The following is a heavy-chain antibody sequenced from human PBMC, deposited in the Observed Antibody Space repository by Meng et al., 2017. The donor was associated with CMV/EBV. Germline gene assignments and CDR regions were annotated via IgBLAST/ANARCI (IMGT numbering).Heavy chain of an antibody. J-gene: IGHJ3*02. V-gene: IGHV1-69*05. CDR2: IIPIFGTA. D-gene: IGHD1-26*01. Sequence: SVKVSCKASGGTFSSYAISWVRQAPGQGLEWMGGIIPIFGTANYAQKFQSRVTITTDESTSTAYMELSSLRSEDTAVYYCASTVPLLRKWELQGGDAFDIWGQGTMVTVS. CDR3: ASTVPLLRKWELQGGDAFDI. CDR1: GGTFSSYA.